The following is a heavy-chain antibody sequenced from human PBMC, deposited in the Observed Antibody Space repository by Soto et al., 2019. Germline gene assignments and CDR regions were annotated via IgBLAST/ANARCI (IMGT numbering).Heavy chain of an antibody. V-gene: IGHV1-69*06. CDR1: GGTFSSYA. D-gene: IGHD1-26*01. J-gene: IGHJ5*02. Sequence: SVKVSCKASGGTFSSYAISWVRQAPGQGLEWMGGIIPIFGTANYAQKFQGRVTITADKSTSTAYMELSSLRSEDTAVYYCARGSSAYSGSYGWFDPWGQGTLVTVSS. CDR2: IIPIFGTA. CDR3: ARGSSAYSGSYGWFDP.